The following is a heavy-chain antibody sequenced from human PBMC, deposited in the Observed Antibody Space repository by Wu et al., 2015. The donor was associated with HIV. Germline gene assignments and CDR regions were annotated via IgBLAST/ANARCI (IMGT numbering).Heavy chain of an antibody. V-gene: IGHV1-69*01. J-gene: IGHJ4*02. CDR1: GGTFSSYA. D-gene: IGHD3-22*01. CDR3: ASANYYDSSPKYYFDY. CDR2: IIPIFGTA. Sequence: QVQLVQSGAEVKKPGSSVKVSCKASGGTFSSYAISWVRQAPGQGLEWMGGIIPIFGTANYAQKFQGRVTITADESTSTAYMELSSLRSEDTAVYYCASANYYDSSPKYYFDYWGQGILVTVSS.